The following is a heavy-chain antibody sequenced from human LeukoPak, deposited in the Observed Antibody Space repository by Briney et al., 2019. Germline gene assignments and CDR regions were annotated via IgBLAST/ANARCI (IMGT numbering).Heavy chain of an antibody. V-gene: IGHV3-48*01. J-gene: IGHJ4*02. Sequence: QPGGSLRLSCAASGFTFSSYSMNWVRQAPGKGLKWVSYISSSSSTIYYADSVKGRFTISRDNAKNSLYLQMNSLRAEDTAVYYCAKGTYSAYNSGCAYWGQGTLVTVSS. CDR1: GFTFSSYS. D-gene: IGHD5-12*01. CDR3: AKGTYSAYNSGCAY. CDR2: ISSSSSTI.